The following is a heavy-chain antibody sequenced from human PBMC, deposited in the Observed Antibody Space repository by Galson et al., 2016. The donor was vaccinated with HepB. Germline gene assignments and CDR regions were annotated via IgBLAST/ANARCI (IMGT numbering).Heavy chain of an antibody. V-gene: IGHV3-23*01. D-gene: IGHD2-8*02. CDR1: GFTFSNYA. J-gene: IGHJ4*02. CDR2: ITSGSGGST. CDR3: AKHGVTGGWGSIDY. Sequence: SLRLSCAASGFTFSNYAMSWVRQAPGMGLEWVSGITSGSGGSTYYAGSVKGRFTISRDTSKNTLHLQMNSLRAEDTAVYSCAKHGVTGGWGSIDYWGQGTLVTVSS.